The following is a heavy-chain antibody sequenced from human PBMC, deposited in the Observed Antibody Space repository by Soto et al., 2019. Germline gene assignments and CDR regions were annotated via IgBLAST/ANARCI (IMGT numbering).Heavy chain of an antibody. Sequence: LSLTCTVSGGSVSSGSYYWSWIRQPPGKGLEWIGYIYYSGSTNYNPSLKSRVTISVDTSKNQFSLKLSSVTAADTAVYYCARDWDEHYFDYWGQGTLVTVSS. V-gene: IGHV4-61*01. D-gene: IGHD1-26*01. CDR2: IYYSGST. CDR1: GGSVSSGSYY. J-gene: IGHJ4*02. CDR3: ARDWDEHYFDY.